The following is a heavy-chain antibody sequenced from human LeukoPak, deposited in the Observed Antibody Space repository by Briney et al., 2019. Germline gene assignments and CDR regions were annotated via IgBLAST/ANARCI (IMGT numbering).Heavy chain of an antibody. CDR2: IIPILGIA. D-gene: IGHD1-26*01. V-gene: IGHV1-69*04. Sequence: SVKASCKASGGTFSGYAISWVRQAPGQGLEWMGRIIPILGIANYAQKFQGRVTITADKSTSTAYMELSSLRSEDTAVYYCAREPNSGSYYGWFDPWGQGTLVTVSS. J-gene: IGHJ5*02. CDR3: AREPNSGSYYGWFDP. CDR1: GGTFSGYA.